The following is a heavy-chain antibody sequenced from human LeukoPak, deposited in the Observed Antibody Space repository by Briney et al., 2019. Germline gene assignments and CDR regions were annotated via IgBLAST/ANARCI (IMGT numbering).Heavy chain of an antibody. D-gene: IGHD2-2*01. CDR3: ARGGYCSSTSCYAGPWFDP. J-gene: IGHJ5*02. CDR2: IYYSGST. Sequence: SQTLSLTCTVSGGSISSGGYYWSWIRQPPGKGLEWIGYIYYSGSTYYNPSLKSRVTISVDTSKNQFSLKLSSVTAADTAVYYCARGGYCSSTSCYAGPWFDPWGQGTLVTVSS. CDR1: GGSISSGGYY. V-gene: IGHV4-30-4*01.